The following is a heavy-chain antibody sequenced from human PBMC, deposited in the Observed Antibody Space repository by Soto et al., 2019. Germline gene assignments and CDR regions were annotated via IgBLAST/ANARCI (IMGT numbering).Heavy chain of an antibody. Sequence: QVQLVESGGGVVQPGRSLRLSCAASGFTFSSYGMHWVRQAPGKGLEWVAVISYDGSNKYYADSVKGRFTISRDNSKNTLYLQMNSLRAEDTAVYYCAKGPSSGWYMGGGVDYWGQGTLVTVSS. D-gene: IGHD6-19*01. J-gene: IGHJ4*02. V-gene: IGHV3-30*18. CDR3: AKGPSSGWYMGGGVDY. CDR2: ISYDGSNK. CDR1: GFTFSSYG.